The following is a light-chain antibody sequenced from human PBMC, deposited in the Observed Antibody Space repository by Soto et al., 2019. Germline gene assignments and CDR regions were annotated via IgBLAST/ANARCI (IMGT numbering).Light chain of an antibody. CDR2: DAS. CDR1: QSLGIW. V-gene: IGKV1-5*01. CDR3: QEYNSYSGT. Sequence: DIQVTQSPPTLSASVGDRVTITCRASQSLGIWLAWHQQKPGKAPKLLIYDASTLKSGVPSRFSGSGSGTKFTLTISSLQPDDFATYYCQEYNSYSGTFGQGTKVDIK. J-gene: IGKJ1*01.